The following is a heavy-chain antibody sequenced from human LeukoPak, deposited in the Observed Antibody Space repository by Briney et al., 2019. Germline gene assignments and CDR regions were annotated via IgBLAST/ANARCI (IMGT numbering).Heavy chain of an antibody. Sequence: SGPTLFKPTQPLTLTCTFSGFSLSTSGVGVGWIRQPPGKALEWLALIYWDDDKRYSPSLKSRLTITKDTSKNQVVLTMTNMAPVDTATYYCAHSPPLNYYDSTLWYFQHWGQGTLVTVSS. J-gene: IGHJ1*01. CDR3: AHSPPLNYYDSTLWYFQH. CDR1: GFSLSTSGVG. CDR2: IYWDDDK. D-gene: IGHD3-22*01. V-gene: IGHV2-5*02.